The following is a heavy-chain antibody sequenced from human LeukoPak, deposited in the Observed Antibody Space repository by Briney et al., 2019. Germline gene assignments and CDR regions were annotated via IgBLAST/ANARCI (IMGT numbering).Heavy chain of an antibody. J-gene: IGHJ4*03. CDR2: IFPGDSDT. CDR3: ARCYDILTGYSCYFDS. D-gene: IGHD3-9*01. V-gene: IGHV5-51*01. Sequence: GESLKISCKASGYSFITYWIGWVRQTPGKGLGWMGIIFPGDSDTSYSPSFQGQVTISADKSVSTAYLQWSSLKASDTAMYYCARCYDILTGYSCYFDSWGQGTLVTVSS. CDR1: GYSFITYW.